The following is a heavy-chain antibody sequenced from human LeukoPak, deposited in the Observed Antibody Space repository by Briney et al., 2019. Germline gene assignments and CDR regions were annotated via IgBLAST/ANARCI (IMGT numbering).Heavy chain of an antibody. Sequence: PGGSLRLSCAASGFTFSSYEMNWVRQAPGQGLEWVSYISSSGSTTYYADSVKGRFTISRDNAKNSLYLQMNSLRAEDTAVYYCARDGSKGYYFDYWGQGTLVTVSS. V-gene: IGHV3-48*03. D-gene: IGHD5-24*01. CDR1: GFTFSSYE. CDR2: ISSSGSTT. CDR3: ARDGSKGYYFDY. J-gene: IGHJ4*02.